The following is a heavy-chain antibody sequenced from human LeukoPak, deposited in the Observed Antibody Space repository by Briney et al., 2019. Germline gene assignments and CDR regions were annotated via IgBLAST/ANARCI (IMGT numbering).Heavy chain of an antibody. J-gene: IGHJ5*02. CDR2: IKQDGSEK. CDR3: ARENTVTTGNWFDP. Sequence: PGGSLRLSCAASGSTFSSYWMSWVRQAPGKGLEWVANIKQDGSEKYYVDSVKGRFTISRDNAKNSLYLQMNSLRAEDTAVYYCARENTVTTGNWFDPWGQGTLVTVSS. V-gene: IGHV3-7*01. D-gene: IGHD4-17*01. CDR1: GSTFSSYW.